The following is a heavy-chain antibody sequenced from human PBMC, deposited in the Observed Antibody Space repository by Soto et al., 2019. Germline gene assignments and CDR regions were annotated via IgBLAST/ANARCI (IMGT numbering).Heavy chain of an antibody. Sequence: ASVKVSCKASGFSFTGYYIHWLRQVPGQGLEWMGWINAHSGGTEYAQKFQGRVTLTRDTSIATAYLTLTSLTSDDTALYYCAKDLTRQLAYWLDPWGQGTQVTVLL. J-gene: IGHJ5*02. D-gene: IGHD6-6*01. CDR2: INAHSGGT. CDR1: GFSFTGYY. CDR3: AKDLTRQLAYWLDP. V-gene: IGHV1-2*02.